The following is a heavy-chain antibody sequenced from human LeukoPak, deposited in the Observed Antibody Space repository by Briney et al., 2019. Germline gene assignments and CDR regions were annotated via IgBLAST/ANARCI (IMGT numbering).Heavy chain of an antibody. V-gene: IGHV4-34*01. J-gene: IGHJ4*02. CDR3: ARGEVGANYYFGY. Sequence: SETLSLTCAVYGGSFSGYYWSWIRQPPGKGLEWTGEINHSGSTNYNPSLKSRVTISVDTSKNQFSLKLSSVTAADTAVYYCARGEVGANYYFGYWGQGTLVAVSS. CDR2: INHSGST. CDR1: GGSFSGYY. D-gene: IGHD1-26*01.